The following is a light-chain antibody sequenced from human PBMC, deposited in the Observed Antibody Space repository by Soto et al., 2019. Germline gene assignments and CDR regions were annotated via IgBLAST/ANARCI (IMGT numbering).Light chain of an antibody. Sequence: QSALTQPASVSGSPGQSITISCTGTISVVGGYNYVSWYQQHPGKAPKLMIYDVSNRPSGVSNRFSGSKSGNTASLTISGLQADDEADYSCSSYTSSSTLVFGGGTKLTVL. CDR2: DVS. CDR3: SSYTSSSTLV. V-gene: IGLV2-14*01. J-gene: IGLJ2*01. CDR1: ISVVGGYNY.